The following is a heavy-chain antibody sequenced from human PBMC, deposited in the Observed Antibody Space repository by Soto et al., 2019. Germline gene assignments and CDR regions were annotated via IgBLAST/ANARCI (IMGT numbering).Heavy chain of an antibody. J-gene: IGHJ6*02. D-gene: IGHD5-12*01. CDR3: ARDSGYDPLDYHYYGMDV. CDR2: ISAYNGNT. CDR1: GYTFTSYG. Sequence: GASVKVSCKASGYTFTSYGISWVRQAPGQGLEWMGWISAYNGNTNYAQKLQGRVTMTTDTSTSTAYMELRSLRSDDTAVYYCARDSGYDPLDYHYYGMDVWGQGTTVTVSS. V-gene: IGHV1-18*01.